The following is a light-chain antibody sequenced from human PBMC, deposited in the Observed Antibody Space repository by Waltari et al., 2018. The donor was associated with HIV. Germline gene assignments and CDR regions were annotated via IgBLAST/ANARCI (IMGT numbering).Light chain of an antibody. V-gene: IGLV2-14*01. J-gene: IGLJ3*02. CDR3: SSYTSSSTLNWV. CDR2: EVS. CDR1: SSDVGGYNY. Sequence: QSALTQPRSVSGSPGQSLTIPCPGTSSDVGGYNYVSWSQQHPGKAPKLMIYEVSNRPSGVSNRFSGSKSGNTASLTISGLQAEDEADYYCSSYTSSSTLNWVFGGGTKLTVL.